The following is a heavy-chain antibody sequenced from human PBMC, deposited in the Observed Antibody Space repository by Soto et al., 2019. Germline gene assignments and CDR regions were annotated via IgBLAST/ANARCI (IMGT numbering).Heavy chain of an antibody. J-gene: IGHJ5*02. D-gene: IGHD6-13*01. CDR2: INAGNGNT. V-gene: IGHV1-3*01. CDR1: GYIFTSYA. Sequence: ASVKVSCKASGYIFTSYAMHWVRQAPGQRLEWMGWINAGNGNTKYSQKFQGRVTISVDTSKNQFSLKLSSVTAADTAVYYCARPAEYSSSWRQNNWFDPWGQGTLVTVSS. CDR3: ARPAEYSSSWRQNNWFDP.